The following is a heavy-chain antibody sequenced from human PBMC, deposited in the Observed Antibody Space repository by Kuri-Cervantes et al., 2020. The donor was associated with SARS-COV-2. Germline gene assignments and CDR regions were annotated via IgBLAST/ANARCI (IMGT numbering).Heavy chain of an antibody. D-gene: IGHD3-22*01. CDR3: ASGGITMIVVAHPFDY. J-gene: IGHJ4*02. CDR2: IIPIFGIA. V-gene: IGHV1-69*04. CDR1: GGTFSSYA. Sequence: KISCKASGGTFSSYAISWVRQAPGQGLEWMGRIIPIFGIANYAQKFQGRVTITADKSTSTAYMELSSLRSEDTAVYYCASGGITMIVVAHPFDYWGQGTLVTVSS.